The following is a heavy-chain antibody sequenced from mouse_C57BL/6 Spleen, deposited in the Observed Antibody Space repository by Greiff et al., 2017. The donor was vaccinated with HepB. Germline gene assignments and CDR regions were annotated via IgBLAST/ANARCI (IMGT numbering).Heavy chain of an antibody. V-gene: IGHV1-55*01. CDR1: GYTFTSYW. D-gene: IGHD2-1*01. CDR2: IYPGSGST. J-gene: IGHJ2*01. Sequence: QVQLQQPGAELVKPGASVKMSCKASGYTFTSYWITWVKQRPGQGLEWIGDIYPGSGSTTYNEKFKSKATLTVDTSSSTAYMQLSSLTSEDSAVYYCARIYYGNYGKYFDYWGQGTTLTVSS. CDR3: ARIYYGNYGKYFDY.